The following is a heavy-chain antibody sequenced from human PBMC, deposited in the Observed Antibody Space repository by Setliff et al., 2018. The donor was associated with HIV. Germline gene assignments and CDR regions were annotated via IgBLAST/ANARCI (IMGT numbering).Heavy chain of an antibody. CDR2: IYTSGST. Sequence: SETLSLTCTVSGDSISSYYWSWIRQPPGKGLEWIGYIYTSGSTNYNPSLKSRVTISVDTSKNQFSLKLSSVTAADTAVYYCARHEWAVGALYYFDYWGQGTLVTVSS. D-gene: IGHD1-26*01. J-gene: IGHJ4*02. V-gene: IGHV4-4*09. CDR1: GDSISSYY. CDR3: ARHEWAVGALYYFDY.